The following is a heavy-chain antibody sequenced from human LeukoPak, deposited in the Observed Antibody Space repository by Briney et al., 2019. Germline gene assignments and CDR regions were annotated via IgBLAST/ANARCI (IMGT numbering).Heavy chain of an antibody. Sequence: SETLSLTCTVSGGSISSSSYYWGWIRQPPGTGLEWIGSIYYSGSTYYNPSLKSRVTMSVDTSKNQFSLKLSSVTAADTAVYYCARRETYYYGSGSYYNDYWGQGTLVTVSS. V-gene: IGHV4-39*01. D-gene: IGHD3-10*01. CDR3: ARRETYYYGSGSYYNDY. CDR2: IYYSGST. J-gene: IGHJ4*02. CDR1: GGSISSSSYY.